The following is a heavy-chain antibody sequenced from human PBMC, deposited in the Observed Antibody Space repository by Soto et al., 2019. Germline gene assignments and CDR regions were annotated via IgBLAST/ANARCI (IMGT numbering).Heavy chain of an antibody. V-gene: IGHV3-33*01. Sequence: QVQLVESGGGVVQPGRSLRLSCAASGFTFSSYGMHWVRQAPGKGLEWVAVIWYDGSNKYYADSVKGRFTISRDNSKNTLYLQMNSLRAEDTAVYYCARDPYYYGSGNPNWFDPWGQGTLVTVSS. J-gene: IGHJ5*02. CDR1: GFTFSSYG. D-gene: IGHD3-10*01. CDR3: ARDPYYYGSGNPNWFDP. CDR2: IWYDGSNK.